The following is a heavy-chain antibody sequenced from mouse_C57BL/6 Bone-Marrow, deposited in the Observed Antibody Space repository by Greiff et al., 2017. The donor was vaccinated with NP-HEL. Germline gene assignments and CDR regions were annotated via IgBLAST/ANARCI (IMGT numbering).Heavy chain of an antibody. Sequence: QVHVKQSGAELARPGASVKLSCKASGYTFTSYGISWVKQRTGQGLEWIGEIYPRSGNTYYNEKFKGKATLTADKSSRTAYMELRSLTSEDSAVYFCARSLYYGYDRFAYWGQGTLVTVSA. D-gene: IGHD2-2*01. J-gene: IGHJ3*01. CDR1: GYTFTSYG. V-gene: IGHV1-81*01. CDR3: ARSLYYGYDRFAY. CDR2: IYPRSGNT.